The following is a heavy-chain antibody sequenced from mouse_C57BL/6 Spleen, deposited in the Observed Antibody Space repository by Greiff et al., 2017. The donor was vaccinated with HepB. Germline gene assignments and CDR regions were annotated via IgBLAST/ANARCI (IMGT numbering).Heavy chain of an antibody. CDR3: VRQPLPYGSSFYYAMDY. Sequence: EVQLVESGGGLVQPKGSLKLSCAASGFSFNTYAMNWVRQAPGKGLEWVARIRSKSNNYATYYADSVKDRFTISRDDSESMLYLQMNNLKTEDTAMYYCVRQPLPYGSSFYYAMDYWGQGTSVTVSS. V-gene: IGHV10-1*01. D-gene: IGHD1-1*01. CDR2: IRSKSNNYAT. J-gene: IGHJ4*01. CDR1: GFSFNTYA.